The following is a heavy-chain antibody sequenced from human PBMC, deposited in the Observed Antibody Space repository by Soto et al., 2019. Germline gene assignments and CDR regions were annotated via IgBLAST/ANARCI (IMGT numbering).Heavy chain of an antibody. J-gene: IGHJ4*02. D-gene: IGHD3-22*01. CDR3: ARSDHYYYDSSGYWDY. V-gene: IGHV4-31*03. Sequence: SETLSLTCTVSGGSISSAGYNWSWIRQHPGKGLEWIGYIYYSGSTYYNPSLKSRVTISVDTSKNQFSLKLSSVTAADTAVYYCARSDHYYYDSSGYWDYWGQGTLVTVSS. CDR1: GGSISSAGYN. CDR2: IYYSGST.